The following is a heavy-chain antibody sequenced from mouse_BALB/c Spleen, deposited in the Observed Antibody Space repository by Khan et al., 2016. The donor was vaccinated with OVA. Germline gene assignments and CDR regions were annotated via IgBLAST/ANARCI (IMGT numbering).Heavy chain of an antibody. J-gene: IGHJ4*01. V-gene: IGHV1-80*01. CDR2: IYPGDGDT. CDR3: ARHYVMDY. CDR1: GYAFSSYW. Sequence: QVRLQQSGAELVRPGSSVKISCKASGYAFSSYWMNWVKQRPGQGLEWIGQIYPGDGDTNYNGKFKGKATLTADKSSSTAYMQLSSLTSEDSAVYFWARHYVMDYWGQGTSVTVSA.